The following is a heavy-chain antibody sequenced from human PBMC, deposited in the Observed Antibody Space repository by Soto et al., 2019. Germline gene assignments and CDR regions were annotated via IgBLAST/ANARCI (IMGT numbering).Heavy chain of an antibody. CDR1: GFSLSTSGVG. V-gene: IGHV2-5*01. Sequence: ITLKESGPTLVKPTQTLTLTCTFSGFSLSTSGVGVGWIRQPPGKALEWLALIYWNDDKRYSPSLKSRLTITKDTSKNQVVLTMTNMDPVDTATYYCAHRGYYYDSSGYTDYWGQGTLVTVSS. CDR3: AHRGYYYDSSGYTDY. CDR2: IYWNDDK. J-gene: IGHJ4*02. D-gene: IGHD3-22*01.